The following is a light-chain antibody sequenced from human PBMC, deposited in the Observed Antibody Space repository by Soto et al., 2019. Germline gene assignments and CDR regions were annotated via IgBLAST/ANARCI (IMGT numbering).Light chain of an antibody. CDR2: GGT. CDR1: SREIGSYNL. Sequence: QSVLTQPASGTGSPGQSITISCTGTSREIGSYNLVSWYQQHPGEAPKLMIYGGTKRPSGVSNRFSGSKSGNTASLTIFGLQAEDEADYYCCSYAGITTYYVFGTGTKVTVL. CDR3: CSYAGITTYYV. J-gene: IGLJ1*01. V-gene: IGLV2-23*01.